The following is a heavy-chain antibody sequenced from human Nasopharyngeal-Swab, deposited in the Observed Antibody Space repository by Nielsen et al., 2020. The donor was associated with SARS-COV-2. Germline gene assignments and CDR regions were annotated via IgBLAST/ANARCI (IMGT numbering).Heavy chain of an antibody. V-gene: IGHV5-10-1*01. Sequence: VRQMPGEGLEGMGRIDPSDSYTNYSPSFQGHVTISADKSISTAYLQWSSLKASDTAMYYCARQFRGYYDSSGPLSWFDPWGQGTLVTVSS. J-gene: IGHJ5*02. CDR3: ARQFRGYYDSSGPLSWFDP. CDR2: IDPSDSYT. D-gene: IGHD3-22*01.